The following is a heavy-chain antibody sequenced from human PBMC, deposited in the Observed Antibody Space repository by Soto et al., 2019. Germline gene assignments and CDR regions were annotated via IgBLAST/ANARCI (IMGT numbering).Heavy chain of an antibody. CDR2: IYYSGST. V-gene: IGHV4-31*03. CDR3: AREGIAAAGKDNWFDP. J-gene: IGHJ5*02. CDR1: GGSISSGGYY. Sequence: SETLSLTCIVSGGSISSGGYYWSWIRQHPGKGLEWIGYIYYSGSTYYNPSLKSRVTISVDTSKNQFSLKLSSVTAADTAVYYCAREGIAAAGKDNWFDPWGQGTLVTVSS. D-gene: IGHD6-13*01.